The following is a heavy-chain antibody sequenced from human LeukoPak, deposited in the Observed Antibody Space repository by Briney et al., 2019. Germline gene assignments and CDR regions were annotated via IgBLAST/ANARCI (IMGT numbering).Heavy chain of an antibody. CDR3: ASLYYYDSSGYPLGY. J-gene: IGHJ4*02. D-gene: IGHD3-22*01. Sequence: GGSLRLSCAASGFTFSSYAMSWVRQAPGKGLEWVSVIYSGGSTYYADSVKGRFTISRDNSKNTLYLQMNSLRAEDTAVYYCASLYYYDSSGYPLGYWGQGTLITVSS. CDR1: GFTFSSYA. CDR2: IYSGGST. V-gene: IGHV3-53*01.